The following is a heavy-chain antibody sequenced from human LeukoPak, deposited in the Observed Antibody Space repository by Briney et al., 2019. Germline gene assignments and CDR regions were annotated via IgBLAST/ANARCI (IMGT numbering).Heavy chain of an antibody. CDR3: AELGITMIGGV. Sequence: GGSLRLSCAASGFIFSSYDMHWVRQAPGKGLEWVAIISYDGSHKYYADSVKGRFTISRDNSKNTLYLQMNSLRAEDTAVYYCAELGITMIGGVWGKGTTVTISS. J-gene: IGHJ6*04. CDR1: GFIFSSYD. CDR2: ISYDGSHK. V-gene: IGHV3-30*18. D-gene: IGHD3-10*02.